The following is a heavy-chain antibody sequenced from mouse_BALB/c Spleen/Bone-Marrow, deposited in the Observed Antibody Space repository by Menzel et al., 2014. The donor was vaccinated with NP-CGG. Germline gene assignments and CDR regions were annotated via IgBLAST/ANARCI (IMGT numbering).Heavy chain of an antibody. CDR3: AREDGYYGMDY. Sequence: VQLQQPGPELVKPGASVKMSCKASGYTFTSYVLHWVKQKPGQGLEWIGNINPYNDGTKSNEKFKGKAALTSDKSSSTAYMELSSLTSEDSAVYYCAREDGYYGMDYWGQGTSVTVSS. D-gene: IGHD2-3*01. J-gene: IGHJ4*01. CDR2: INPYNDGT. CDR1: GYTFTSYV. V-gene: IGHV1-14*01.